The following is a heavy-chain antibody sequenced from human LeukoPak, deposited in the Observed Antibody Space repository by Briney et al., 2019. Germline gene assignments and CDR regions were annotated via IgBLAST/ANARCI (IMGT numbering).Heavy chain of an antibody. D-gene: IGHD3-10*01. J-gene: IGHJ4*02. Sequence: PSATLSLTCAVYGGSFSGYYWSWIRQPPGKGREWIGEINHSGSTNYNPSLKSRVTISVDTSKNQFSLKLSSVTAADTAVYYCARGRGFGELFTYWGQGTLVTVSS. CDR1: GGSFSGYY. CDR3: ARGRGFGELFTY. CDR2: INHSGST. V-gene: IGHV4-34*01.